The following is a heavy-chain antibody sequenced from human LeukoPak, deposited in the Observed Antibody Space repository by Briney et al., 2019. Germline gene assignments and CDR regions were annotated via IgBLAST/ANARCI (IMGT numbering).Heavy chain of an antibody. CDR2: IWYDGSNK. D-gene: IGHD3-3*01. CDR1: GFTFSNYV. Sequence: PGRSLRLSCAASGFTFSNYVMHWVRQAPGKGLEWVAVIWYDGSNKYYADSVKGRFTISRDNSKTTLYLQMNSLGAEDTAVYYCAKRFLEWLPWFDPWGQGTLVTVSS. V-gene: IGHV3-33*06. J-gene: IGHJ5*02. CDR3: AKRFLEWLPWFDP.